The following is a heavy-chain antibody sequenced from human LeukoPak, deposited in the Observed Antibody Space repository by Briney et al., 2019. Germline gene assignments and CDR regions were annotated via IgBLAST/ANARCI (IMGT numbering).Heavy chain of an antibody. CDR3: ARSGIKMVRGVIIKSPYHMDV. J-gene: IGHJ6*03. V-gene: IGHV1-58*02. CDR1: GFTLTSSA. D-gene: IGHD3-10*01. Sequence: SVKVSCKASGFTLTSSAMQWVRQARGQRLEWIGWIVVGSGNTNYAQKFQERVTITRDMSTSTAYMELSSLRSEDTAVYYCARSGIKMVRGVIIKSPYHMDVWGKGTTVTVSS. CDR2: IVVGSGNT.